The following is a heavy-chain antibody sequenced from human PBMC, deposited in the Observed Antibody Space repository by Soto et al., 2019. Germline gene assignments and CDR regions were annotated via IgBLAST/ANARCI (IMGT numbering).Heavy chain of an antibody. D-gene: IGHD6-13*01. CDR3: AEVAAAGAEFDP. V-gene: IGHV4-30-4*01. CDR1: GGSISSGDYY. CDR2: IYYSGST. Sequence: QVQLQASGPGLVKPSQTLSLTCTVSGGSISSGDYYWSWIRQPPGKGLEWIGYIYYSGSTYYKPSLKSRITISIDTPKNQFSLKLSSVTAADTAVYYCAEVAAAGAEFDPWGRGTLVTVSS. J-gene: IGHJ5*02.